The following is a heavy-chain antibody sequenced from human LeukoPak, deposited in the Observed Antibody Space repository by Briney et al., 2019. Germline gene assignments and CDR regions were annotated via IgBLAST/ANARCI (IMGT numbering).Heavy chain of an antibody. D-gene: IGHD2-8*01. CDR3: ARWVRDADPLIYSFDY. Sequence: SETLSLTCTVSGGSISSSSYYWGWIRQPPGKGLEWIGNIEYSGNVNYSPSLRSRVTISLETPKNQFSLKLRSVTAADTAIYYCARWVRDADPLIYSFDYWGRGTLIIVSS. CDR2: IEYSGNV. V-gene: IGHV4-61*05. CDR1: GGSISSSSYY. J-gene: IGHJ4*02.